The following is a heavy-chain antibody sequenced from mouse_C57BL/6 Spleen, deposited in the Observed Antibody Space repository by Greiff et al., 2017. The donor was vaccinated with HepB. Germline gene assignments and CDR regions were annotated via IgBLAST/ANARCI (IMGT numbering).Heavy chain of an antibody. J-gene: IGHJ4*01. D-gene: IGHD1-1*01. CDR3: ARVNYGSSYCYAMDY. V-gene: IGHV1-50*01. CDR1: GYTFTSYW. Sequence: QVQLQQSGAELVKPGASVKLSCKASGYTFTSYWMQWVKQRPGQGLEWIGEIDPSDSYTNYNQKFKGKATLTVDTSSSTAYMQLSSLTSEDAAVYYCARVNYGSSYCYAMDYWGQGTSVTVSS. CDR2: IDPSDSYT.